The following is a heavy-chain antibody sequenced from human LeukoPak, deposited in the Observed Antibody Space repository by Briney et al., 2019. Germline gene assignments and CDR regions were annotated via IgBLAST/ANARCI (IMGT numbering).Heavy chain of an antibody. CDR2: IKQDGSEK. CDR1: GFTFSSYS. D-gene: IGHD1-26*01. Sequence: GGSLRLSCAASGFTFSSYSMNWVRQAPGKGLEWVANIKQDGSEKYYVDSVKGRFTISRDNAKNSLYLQMNSLRAEDTAVYYCASSRYSGSYDYWGQGTLVTVSS. CDR3: ASSRYSGSYDY. V-gene: IGHV3-7*01. J-gene: IGHJ4*02.